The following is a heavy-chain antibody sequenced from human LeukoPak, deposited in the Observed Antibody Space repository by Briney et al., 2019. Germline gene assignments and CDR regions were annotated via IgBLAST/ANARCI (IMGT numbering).Heavy chain of an antibody. J-gene: IGHJ4*02. CDR3: ARQTGSGLFSLP. CDR2: IYTSGST. V-gene: IGHV4-61*02. CDR1: GASISSGSYY. Sequence: SETLSLTCTVSGASISSGSYYWSWIRQPAGKGLEWIGRIYTSGSTNYNPSLKSRVTMSVDTSKNQFSLKLSSVTAADTAVYYCARQTGSGLFSLPGGQGTLVTVSS. D-gene: IGHD3-10*01.